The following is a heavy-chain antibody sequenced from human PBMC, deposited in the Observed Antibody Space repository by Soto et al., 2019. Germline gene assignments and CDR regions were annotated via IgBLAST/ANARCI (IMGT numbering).Heavy chain of an antibody. V-gene: IGHV1-18*01. J-gene: IGHJ1*01. CDR3: ATASAMAGTRSGYFQH. CDR1: GYTFTSYG. D-gene: IGHD6-19*01. Sequence: GASVKGSCKASGYTFTSYGSSWVRQAPGQGLEWMGWISAYNGNTNYAQKLQGRVTMTTDTSTSTAYMELRSLRSDDTAVYYCATASAMAGTRSGYFQHWGQGTLVTVYS. CDR2: ISAYNGNT.